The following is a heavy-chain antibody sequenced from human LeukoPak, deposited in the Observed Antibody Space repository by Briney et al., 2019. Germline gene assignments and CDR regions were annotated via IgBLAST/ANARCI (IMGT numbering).Heavy chain of an antibody. D-gene: IGHD3-10*01. V-gene: IGHV1-18*01. J-gene: IGHJ6*03. Sequence: ASVNLSCKASGYTFTSYGISWVRQAPGQGLEWMGWISAYDGNTNYAQKLQGRATMTTDTSTTTAYMELRSQRSDDTAVYYCARVHYYGSGSKYYYYYYMDVWGKGNTVTISS. CDR1: GYTFTSYG. CDR3: ARVHYYGSGSKYYYYYYMDV. CDR2: ISAYDGNT.